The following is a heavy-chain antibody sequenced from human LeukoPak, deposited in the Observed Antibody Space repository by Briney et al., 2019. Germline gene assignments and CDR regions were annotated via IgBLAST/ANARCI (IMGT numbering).Heavy chain of an antibody. CDR2: IYYSGST. CDR1: GGSISSGDYY. V-gene: IGHV4-61*08. D-gene: IGHD6-13*01. J-gene: IGHJ4*02. CDR3: ARGVAAAELDY. Sequence: PSETLSLTCTVSGGSISSGDYYWSWIRQPPGKGLEWIGYIYYSGSTYYNPSLKSRVTISVDTSKNQFSLKLSSVTAADTAVYYCARGVAAAELDYWGQGTLVTVSS.